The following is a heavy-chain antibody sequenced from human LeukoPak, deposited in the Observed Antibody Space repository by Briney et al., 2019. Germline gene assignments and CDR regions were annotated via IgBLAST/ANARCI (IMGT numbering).Heavy chain of an antibody. CDR2: MNPNSGNT. CDR3: ARGGYNGYDYDY. Sequence: ASVKVSCKASGYTFTSYDINWVRQATGQGLEWMGWMNPNSGNTGYAQKFQGRVTMTRNTSISTAYMELSSLRSEDTAVHYCARGGYNGYDYDYWGQGTLVTVSS. V-gene: IGHV1-8*01. D-gene: IGHD5-12*01. CDR1: GYTFTSYD. J-gene: IGHJ4*02.